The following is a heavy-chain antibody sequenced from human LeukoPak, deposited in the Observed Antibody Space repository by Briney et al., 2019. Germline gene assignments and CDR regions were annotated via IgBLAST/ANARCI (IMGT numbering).Heavy chain of an antibody. CDR3: AKDRRGYSYGYPFDY. D-gene: IGHD5-18*01. CDR1: GFSFNSYT. V-gene: IGHV3-21*04. Sequence: GGSLRLSCLASGFSFNSYTMNWVREAPGKGLEWVSTISPVSSYTWYAESVKGRFTISRDNPKNTLYLQMNSLRAGDTAVYYCAKDRRGYSYGYPFDYWGQGTLVTVSS. CDR2: ISPVSSYT. J-gene: IGHJ4*02.